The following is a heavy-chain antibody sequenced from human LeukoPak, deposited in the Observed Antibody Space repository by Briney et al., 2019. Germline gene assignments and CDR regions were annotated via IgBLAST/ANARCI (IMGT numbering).Heavy chain of an antibody. CDR1: GGTFSSYP. CDR2: ITPIFGAA. Sequence: SVKVSCKASGGTFSSYPFTWVRQAPGQELEWMGEITPIFGAANYAQTFQGRVTITADESTSTVFMELSSLRSDDTAFYYCAGRGAMVTDFDYWGQGTLVTVSS. V-gene: IGHV1-69*13. J-gene: IGHJ4*02. CDR3: AGRGAMVTDFDY. D-gene: IGHD5-18*01.